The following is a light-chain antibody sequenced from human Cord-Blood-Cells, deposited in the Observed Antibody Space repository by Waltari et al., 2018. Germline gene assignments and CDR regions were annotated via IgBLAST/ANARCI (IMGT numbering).Light chain of an antibody. V-gene: IGKV1-33*01. CDR2: DAS. J-gene: IGKJ3*01. CDR1: QDISNY. Sequence: DIQMTQSPSYLSASVGDRVTITCKASQDISNYLNWYQQKPGEAPMLLIYDASNFETGVPSRFSGSGSGTDFTFTISSLQPEDIATYYCQQYDNLPFTFGPGTKVDIK. CDR3: QQYDNLPFT.